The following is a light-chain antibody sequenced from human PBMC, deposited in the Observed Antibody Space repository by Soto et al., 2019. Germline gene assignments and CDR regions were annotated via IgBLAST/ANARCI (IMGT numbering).Light chain of an antibody. CDR3: QQSYSTPIT. J-gene: IGKJ1*01. CDR1: QSISFY. Sequence: IQMTQSPASMSAPAGDRSHITCRASQSISFYLNWYQQKPGNAPKVLIYAASNLQTGVPSRFSGSGSGTDFTLTINSLQPEDFATYSCQQSYSTPITFGQGTKVDIK. CDR2: AAS. V-gene: IGKV1-39*01.